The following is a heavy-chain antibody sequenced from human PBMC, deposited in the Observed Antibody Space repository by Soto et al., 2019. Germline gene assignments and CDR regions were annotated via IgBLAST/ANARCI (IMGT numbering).Heavy chain of an antibody. CDR2: IRSKANGYAT. V-gene: IGHV3-73*01. J-gene: IGHJ5*02. Sequence: GGSLRLSCAASGFTFSGSAMHWVRQAPGKGLEWVGRIRSKANGYATAYAASVTGRFTISRDDSKNTAYLQMNSLKTEDTAVYYCTRPYSSGLNWFDPWGQGTLVTVSS. CDR1: GFTFSGSA. CDR3: TRPYSSGLNWFDP. D-gene: IGHD6-19*01.